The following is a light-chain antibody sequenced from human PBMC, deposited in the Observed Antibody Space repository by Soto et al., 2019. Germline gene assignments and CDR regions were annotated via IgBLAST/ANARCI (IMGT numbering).Light chain of an antibody. Sequence: EIVMTQSPATLSVSPGERATLSCRASQSVSSNLAWYQQKPGQAPRLLIYGASTRATGIPARFSGSGSGTEFTLTLSSLQSEDFAVYYCQSETCGQGTKVEIK. CDR1: QSVSSN. CDR2: GAS. V-gene: IGKV3-15*01. CDR3: QSET. J-gene: IGKJ1*01.